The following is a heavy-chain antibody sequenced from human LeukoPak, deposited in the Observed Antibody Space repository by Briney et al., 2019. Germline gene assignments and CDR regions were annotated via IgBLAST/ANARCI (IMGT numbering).Heavy chain of an antibody. CDR1: GFTFSNYA. D-gene: IGHD6-19*01. J-gene: IGHJ4*02. CDR2: ISGGGGST. Sequence: PGGSLRLSCAASGFTFSNYAMNWVRQVPGKGLEWVSAISGGGGSTYYADSVNGRFTISRDNSKNTLYLQMNSLRAEDTAVYYCAKGGWFDYWGQGTLVTVSS. CDR3: AKGGWFDY. V-gene: IGHV3-23*01.